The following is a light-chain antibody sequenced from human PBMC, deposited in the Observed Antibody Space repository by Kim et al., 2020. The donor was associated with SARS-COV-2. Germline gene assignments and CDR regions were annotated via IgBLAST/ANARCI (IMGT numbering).Light chain of an antibody. CDR2: GNS. V-gene: IGLV1-40*01. CDR1: SSNIGAGYD. J-gene: IGLJ3*02. Sequence: RGAISCRGSSSNIGAGYDVHWYQQLPGTAPKPLIYGNSKRPSGVPDRFSGSKSGTSASLAITGLQAEDEADYYCQSYDSSLSGSVFGGGTQLTVL. CDR3: QSYDSSLSGSV.